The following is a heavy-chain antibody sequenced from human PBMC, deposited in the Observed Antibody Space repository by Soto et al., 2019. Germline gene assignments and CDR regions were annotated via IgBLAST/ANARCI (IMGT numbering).Heavy chain of an antibody. V-gene: IGHV1-18*01. CDR2: ISAYNGNT. D-gene: IGHD3-3*01. Sequence: GASVKVSCKASGYTFTSYGISWVRQAPGQGLEWMGWISAYNGNTNYAQKLQGRVTMTTDTSTSTAYMELRSLRSDDTAVYYCARAFFSSAPPLRFLEWLYGPPYYMDVWGKGTTVTVSS. CDR3: ARAFFSSAPPLRFLEWLYGPPYYMDV. CDR1: GYTFTSYG. J-gene: IGHJ6*03.